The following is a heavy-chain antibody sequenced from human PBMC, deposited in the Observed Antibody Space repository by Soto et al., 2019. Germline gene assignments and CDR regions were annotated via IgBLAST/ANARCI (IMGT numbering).Heavy chain of an antibody. J-gene: IGHJ6*02. CDR1: GGSISSSNC. V-gene: IGHV4-4*02. Sequence: QVQLQESGPGLVKPSGTLSLTCAVSGGSISSSNCWSWVRQPPGKRLEWIGEIYHSGSANYNPSLKSRVTISVDKSKNQFSLKLSSVTAADTAVYYCARVEDRFYYGMDVWGQGTTVTVSS. CDR3: ARVEDRFYYGMDV. CDR2: IYHSGSA.